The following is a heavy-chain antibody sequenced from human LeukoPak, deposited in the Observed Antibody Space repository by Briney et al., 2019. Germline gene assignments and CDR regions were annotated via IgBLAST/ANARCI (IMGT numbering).Heavy chain of an antibody. CDR3: ARDAGLGGGPYFDH. D-gene: IGHD1-26*01. Sequence: GGSLRLSCAASGFTVSSNYMSWVRQAPGKGLEWVSVIYSGGSTYYADSVKGRFTISRDNSKNTLYLQMNSLRAEDTAVYYCARDAGLGGGPYFDHWGQGTLVTASS. CDR2: IYSGGST. V-gene: IGHV3-66*02. CDR1: GFTVSSNY. J-gene: IGHJ4*02.